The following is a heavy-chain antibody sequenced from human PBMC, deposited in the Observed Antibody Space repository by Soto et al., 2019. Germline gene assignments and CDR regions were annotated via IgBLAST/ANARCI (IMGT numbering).Heavy chain of an antibody. CDR3: ARLPSSGYHTHLYSGMDV. V-gene: IGHV1-18*01. J-gene: IGHJ6*02. CDR1: GYTFHTFG. Sequence: QVHLEQSGVEVKKPGASVKVTCKASGYTFHTFGISWVRQAPGQGLEWMGWISTYNDNTNYAQKFQGRVTMATDTSTSTASMELRSLRPDDTAVYYCARLPSSGYHTHLYSGMDVWGQGTTVTVSS. CDR2: ISTYNDNT. D-gene: IGHD5-12*01.